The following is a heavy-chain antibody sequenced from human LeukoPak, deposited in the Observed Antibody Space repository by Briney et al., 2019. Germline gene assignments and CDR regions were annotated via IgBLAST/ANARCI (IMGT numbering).Heavy chain of an antibody. Sequence: PGGSLRLSCAASGFTFRSFAMHWVRQAPGKGLVWVSRINGDGSSTNYADSVKGRFTISRDNAKNTLYLQMNSLRAEDTAVYYCVRDDPHQLELFDYWGLGSLVTVSS. CDR3: VRDDPHQLELFDY. CDR2: INGDGSST. V-gene: IGHV3-74*01. CDR1: GFTFRSFA. D-gene: IGHD1-7*01. J-gene: IGHJ4*02.